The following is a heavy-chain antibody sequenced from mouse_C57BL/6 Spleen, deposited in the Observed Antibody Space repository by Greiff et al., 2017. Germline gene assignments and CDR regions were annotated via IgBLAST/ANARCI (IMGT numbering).Heavy chain of an antibody. CDR1: GYSITSGYY. CDR3: ARGGYGSSSYAMDY. J-gene: IGHJ4*01. V-gene: IGHV3-6*01. D-gene: IGHD1-1*01. CDR2: ISYDGSN. Sequence: EVQLQQSGPGLVKPSQSLSLTCSVTGYSITSGYYWNWIRQFPGNKLEWMGYISYDGSNNYNPSLKNRISITRDTSKNQFFLKLNSVTTEDTATYYCARGGYGSSSYAMDYWGQGTSVTVSS.